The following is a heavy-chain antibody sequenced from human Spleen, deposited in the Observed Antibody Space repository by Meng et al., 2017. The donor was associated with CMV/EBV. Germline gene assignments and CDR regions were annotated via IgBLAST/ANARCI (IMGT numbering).Heavy chain of an antibody. CDR1: GFIFGNYW. CDR2: IREDGLEK. J-gene: IGHJ4*02. Sequence: GGSLRLSCAASGFIFGNYWMHWVRQAPGQGLEWVATIREDGLEKDYVDSLEGRFTISRDNAKNSLFLQMNNLRAEDTAVYYCTRSYNFAFDFWGQGILVTVSS. D-gene: IGHD1-1*01. CDR3: TRSYNFAFDF. V-gene: IGHV3-7*01.